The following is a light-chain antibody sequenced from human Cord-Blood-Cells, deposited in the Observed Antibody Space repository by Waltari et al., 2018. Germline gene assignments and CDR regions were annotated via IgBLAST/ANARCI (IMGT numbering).Light chain of an antibody. V-gene: IGKV1D-16*01. CDR3: QQYGSSPT. Sequence: GDRVTITCRASQGISSWLAWYQQKPGKAPKLLIYAASSLQSGVPSRFSGSGSGTDFTLTISRLEPEDFAVYYCQQYGSSPTFGGGTKVEIK. CDR1: QGISSW. J-gene: IGKJ4*01. CDR2: AAS.